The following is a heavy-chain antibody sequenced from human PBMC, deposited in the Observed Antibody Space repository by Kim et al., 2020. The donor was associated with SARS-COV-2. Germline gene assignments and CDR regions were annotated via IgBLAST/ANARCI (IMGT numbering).Heavy chain of an antibody. D-gene: IGHD3-22*01. V-gene: IGHV3-21*01. CDR1: GFTFSSYS. CDR3: AREEYYDSSGGMVYSVEGITLDY. Sequence: GGSLRLSCAASGFTFSSYSMNWVRQAPGKGLEWVSSISSSSSYIYYADSVKGRFTISRDNAKNSLYLQMNSLRAEDTAVYYCAREEYYDSSGGMVYSVEGITLDYWGQGTLVTVSS. CDR2: ISSSSSYI. J-gene: IGHJ4*02.